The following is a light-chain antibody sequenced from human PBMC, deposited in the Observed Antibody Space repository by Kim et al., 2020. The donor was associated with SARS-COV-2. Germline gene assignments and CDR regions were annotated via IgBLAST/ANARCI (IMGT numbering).Light chain of an antibody. CDR2: GKN. CDR1: SLRSYY. Sequence: VGQTVRITFQGDSLRSYYASWYQQKPGQAPVLVIYGKNNRPSGIPDRFSGSSSGNTASLTITGAQAEDEADYYCNSRDSSCNHLVFGGGTQLTVL. V-gene: IGLV3-19*01. CDR3: NSRDSSCNHLV. J-gene: IGLJ2*01.